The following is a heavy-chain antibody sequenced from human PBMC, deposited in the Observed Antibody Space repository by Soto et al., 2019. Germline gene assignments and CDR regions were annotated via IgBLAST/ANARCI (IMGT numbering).Heavy chain of an antibody. CDR1: GGTFSSYA. V-gene: IGHV1-69*13. CDR2: IIPIFGTA. J-gene: IGHJ3*02. CDR3: AQRSPYYYDSSGYPRGAFDI. D-gene: IGHD3-22*01. Sequence: SVKVSCKASGGTFSSYAISWVRQAPGQGLEWMGGIIPIFGTANHAQKFQGRVTITADESTSTAYMELSSLRSEDTAVYYCAQRSPYYYDSSGYPRGAFDIWGQGTMVTVSS.